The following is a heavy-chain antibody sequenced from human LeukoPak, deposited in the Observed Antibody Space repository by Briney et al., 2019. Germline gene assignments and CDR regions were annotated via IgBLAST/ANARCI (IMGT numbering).Heavy chain of an antibody. CDR1: GGSISSGDYY. Sequence: SETLSLTCSVSGGSISSGDYYWSWIRQPPGKGLEWIGYIFYSGSTYYNSSLKSRLTISVDTSKNQFSLILSSVTAADTAVYYCARLIYDILTGHRGGVDYWGQGTLVTVSS. J-gene: IGHJ4*02. D-gene: IGHD3-9*01. CDR2: IFYSGST. CDR3: ARLIYDILTGHRGGVDY. V-gene: IGHV4-30-4*08.